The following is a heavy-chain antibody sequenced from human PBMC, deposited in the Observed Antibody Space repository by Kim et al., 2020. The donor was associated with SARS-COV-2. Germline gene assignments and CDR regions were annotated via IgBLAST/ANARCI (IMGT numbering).Heavy chain of an antibody. CDR2: GT. Sequence: GTNYARKFQGRVTVTRDTSISTAYMELGGLTSDDTAVYYCAREFSAGMDVWGQGTTVTVSS. J-gene: IGHJ6*02. CDR3: AREFSAGMDV. V-gene: IGHV1-2*02. D-gene: IGHD3-10*01.